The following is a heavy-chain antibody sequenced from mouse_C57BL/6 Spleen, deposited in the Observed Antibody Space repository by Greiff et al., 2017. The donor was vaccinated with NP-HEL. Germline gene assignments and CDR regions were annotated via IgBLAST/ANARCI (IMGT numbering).Heavy chain of an antibody. CDR2: IDPSDSYT. CDR3: ARESYYGSRDAMDY. D-gene: IGHD1-1*01. Sequence: VQLQQPGAELVKPGASVKLSCKASGYTFPSYWMQWVKQRPGQGLEWIGEIDPSDSYTNYNGKFKGKATLTADKSSSTAYMQLSSLTSEDSAVYFCARESYYGSRDAMDYWGQGTSVTVSS. J-gene: IGHJ4*01. CDR1: GYTFPSYW. V-gene: IGHV1-50*01.